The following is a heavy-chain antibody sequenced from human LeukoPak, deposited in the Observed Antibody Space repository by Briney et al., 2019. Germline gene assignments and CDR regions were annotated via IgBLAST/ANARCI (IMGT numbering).Heavy chain of an antibody. CDR2: ISTYNGNT. Sequence: GASVKVSCKASGYTFTSYGISWVRQAPGQGLEWMGWISTYNGNTNYAQKFQGRVTMTRDTSTSTVYMELSSLRSEDTAMYYCARLPYRDGVAQDYWGQGTLVTVSP. CDR1: GYTFTSYG. J-gene: IGHJ4*02. CDR3: ARLPYRDGVAQDY. D-gene: IGHD3-16*02. V-gene: IGHV1-18*01.